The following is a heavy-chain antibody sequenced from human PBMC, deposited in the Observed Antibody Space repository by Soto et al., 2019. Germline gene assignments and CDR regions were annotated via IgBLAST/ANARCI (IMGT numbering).Heavy chain of an antibody. J-gene: IGHJ5*02. V-gene: IGHV1-69*01. CDR3: ARDWSGTSVTGNWFDP. Sequence: QVQLVQSGAEVKKPGSSVTVSCKASGGTVSRYGISWERQAPGQGLETMGGIIPILGTAKYAQKFQGSATITADGSTSTSYMELRSLRSEDAAVYCCARDWSGTSVTGNWFDPWGQGTGVNVSS. CDR1: GGTVSRYG. CDR2: IIPILGTA. D-gene: IGHD4-17*01.